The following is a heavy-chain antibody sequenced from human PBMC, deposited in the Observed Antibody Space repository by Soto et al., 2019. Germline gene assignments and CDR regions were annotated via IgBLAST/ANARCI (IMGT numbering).Heavy chain of an antibody. V-gene: IGHV3-30*18. J-gene: IGHJ6*02. CDR2: ISYDGSNK. Sequence: GGSLRLSCAASGFTLSSYGMHWVRQAPGKGLEWVAVISYDGSNKYYADSVKGRFTISRDNSKNTLYLQMNSLRAEDTAVYYCAKVGIYEVYGDYDLYYYGMDVWGQGTTVTVSS. CDR1: GFTLSSYG. CDR3: AKVGIYEVYGDYDLYYYGMDV. D-gene: IGHD4-17*01.